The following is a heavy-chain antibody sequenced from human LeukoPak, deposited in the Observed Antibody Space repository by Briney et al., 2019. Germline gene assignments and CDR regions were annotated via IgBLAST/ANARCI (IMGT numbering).Heavy chain of an antibody. Sequence: SETLSLTCTVSGYSISSGYYWGWIRQPPGKGLEWIGSIYHSGSTYYNPSLKSRVTISVDTSKNQFSLKLSSVTAADTAVYYCARHTKYSKGAFDIWGQGTMVTVSS. V-gene: IGHV4-38-2*02. CDR1: GYSISSGYY. CDR2: IYHSGST. J-gene: IGHJ3*02. CDR3: ARHTKYSKGAFDI. D-gene: IGHD2-15*01.